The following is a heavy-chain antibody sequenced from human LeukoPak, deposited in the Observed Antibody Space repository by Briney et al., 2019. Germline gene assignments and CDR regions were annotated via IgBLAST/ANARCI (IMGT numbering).Heavy chain of an antibody. CDR1: GYSFTSYW. Sequence: GESLKISCKGSGYSFTSYWIGWVRQMPGKGLEWMGIIYPGDSDTRYRPSFQGQVTISADKSISTAYLQWSSLKASDTAMYYCARHRGVALDAFDIWGQGTMVTVSS. CDR3: ARHRGVALDAFDI. J-gene: IGHJ3*02. V-gene: IGHV5-51*01. D-gene: IGHD2-15*01. CDR2: IYPGDSDT.